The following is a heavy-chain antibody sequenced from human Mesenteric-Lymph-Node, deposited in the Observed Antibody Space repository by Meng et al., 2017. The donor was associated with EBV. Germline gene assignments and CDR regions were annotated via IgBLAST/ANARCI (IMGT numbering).Heavy chain of an antibody. CDR2: IYHRGST. CDR3: ARVNEGQWLVRGAFDY. V-gene: IGHV4-4*02. CDR1: GGSISTSNW. D-gene: IGHD6-19*01. J-gene: IGHJ4*02. Sequence: QLQASGPGLVKPSGPLSLPCAVAGGSISTSNWWSWVRQPPGKGLEWIGEIYHRGSTNYNPSLTSRVTISVDESKNEFSLSLTSVTAADTAVYFCARVNEGQWLVRGAFDYWGQGTLVTVSS.